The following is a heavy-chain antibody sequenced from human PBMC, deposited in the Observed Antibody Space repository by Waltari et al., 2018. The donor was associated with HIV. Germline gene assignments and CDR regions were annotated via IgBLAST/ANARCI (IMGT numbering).Heavy chain of an antibody. CDR1: GYPLTQLS. D-gene: IGHD1-26*01. Sequence: QVQLLQSGAEVKKPGDSVKVSCKVFGYPLTQLSMPWVRQAPGKGLEWMGGFDPEDDETIYAQKFQGRVTMTEDTSTDSAYMELSSLTSEDTAVYYCATGGGTTSIQLYDLDVWGQGTTVTVS. J-gene: IGHJ6*02. CDR2: FDPEDDET. CDR3: ATGGGTTSIQLYDLDV. V-gene: IGHV1-24*01.